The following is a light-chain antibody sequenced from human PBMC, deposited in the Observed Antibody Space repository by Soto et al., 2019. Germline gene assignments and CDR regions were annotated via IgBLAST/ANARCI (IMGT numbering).Light chain of an antibody. CDR3: QQYKSWPPIT. Sequence: EVVLTQSPVTLSLSPGERAALSCRASQSFRGLLAWYQQKPGQAPRLLIYDAYNRATGIPPRFSGSGSGTDFTLTISSLEPEDSAVYYCQQYKSWPPITFGQGTRLEIK. V-gene: IGKV3-11*01. CDR1: QSFRGL. J-gene: IGKJ5*01. CDR2: DAY.